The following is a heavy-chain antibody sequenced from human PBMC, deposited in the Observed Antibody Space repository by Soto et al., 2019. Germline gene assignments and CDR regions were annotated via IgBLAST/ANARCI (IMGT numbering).Heavy chain of an antibody. CDR2: ISAHNGNT. V-gene: IGHV1-18*01. CDR1: GYAFTTYG. D-gene: IGHD1-1*01. CDR3: ARGRYGDY. J-gene: IGHJ4*02. Sequence: QVHLVQSGAEVKKPGASVKVSCKGSGYAFTTYGITWVRQAPGQGLEWMGWISAHNGNTNYAQKLQGRVTVTRDTSTSTAYMELRSLRSDATAVYYCARGRYGDYWGQGALVTVCS.